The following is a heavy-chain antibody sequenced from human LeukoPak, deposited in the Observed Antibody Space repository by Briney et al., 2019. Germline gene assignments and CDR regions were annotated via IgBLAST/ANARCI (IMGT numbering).Heavy chain of an antibody. Sequence: GASVTVSCKASGYTFTSYGISWVRQAPGQGLEGMGWSSAYNGNTNYAQKLQGRVTMTTDTSTSTAYMELRSLRSDDTAVYYCAREGSCSSTSCFDYWGQGTLVTVSS. CDR1: GYTFTSYG. CDR3: AREGSCSSTSCFDY. V-gene: IGHV1-18*04. D-gene: IGHD2-2*01. CDR2: SSAYNGNT. J-gene: IGHJ4*02.